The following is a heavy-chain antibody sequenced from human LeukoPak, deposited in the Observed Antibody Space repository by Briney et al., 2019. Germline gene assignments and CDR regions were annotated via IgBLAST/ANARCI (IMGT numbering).Heavy chain of an antibody. Sequence: GGSLRLSCAASGFTFSSYWMHWVRQAPGKGLVWVSVSRMNSDVSSRSYADSVKGRFTISRDNSKNTLYLQMISLRAEDTAVYYCAKSGYNRFDYWGQGTLVTVSS. V-gene: IGHV3-74*01. D-gene: IGHD5-24*01. CDR1: GFTFSSYW. CDR2: MNSDVSSR. CDR3: AKSGYNRFDY. J-gene: IGHJ4*02.